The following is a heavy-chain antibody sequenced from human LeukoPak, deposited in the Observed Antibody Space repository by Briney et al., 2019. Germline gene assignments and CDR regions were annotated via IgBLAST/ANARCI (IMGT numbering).Heavy chain of an antibody. CDR2: IYIGGSF. D-gene: IGHD3-3*01. Sequence: SGTLSLTCDVSGGSFSSANWWTWVRQPPGKGLEWIGEIYIGGSFHYNPSLESRVIISIDKSKNQFSLKLSSVTAADTAMYYCARGLNYDLNPWGQGTLVTVSS. J-gene: IGHJ5*02. CDR3: ARGLNYDLNP. CDR1: GGSFSSANW. V-gene: IGHV4-4*02.